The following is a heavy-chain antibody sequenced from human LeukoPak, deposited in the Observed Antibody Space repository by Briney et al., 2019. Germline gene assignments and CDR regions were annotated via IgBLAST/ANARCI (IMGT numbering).Heavy chain of an antibody. Sequence: GGSLRLSCAASGFTFSKYWMSWVRQAPGKGLEWVANIKQDGSEKYYVDSVKGRFTISRDNAKNSLYLQMNSLRAEDTAVYYCARDSSGSYSFDYWGQGTLVTVSS. CDR1: GFTFSKYW. J-gene: IGHJ4*02. D-gene: IGHD1-26*01. CDR2: IKQDGSEK. CDR3: ARDSSGSYSFDY. V-gene: IGHV3-7*01.